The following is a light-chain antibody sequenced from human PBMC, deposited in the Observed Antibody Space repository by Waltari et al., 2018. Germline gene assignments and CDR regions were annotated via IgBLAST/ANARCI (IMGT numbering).Light chain of an antibody. CDR3: QQLKSYPIT. J-gene: IGKJ5*01. CDR1: QAIRGY. V-gene: IGKV1-9*01. Sequence: NQLTQSPSSLSASVGDRVPITCRASQAIRGYFAWYQQKPWKAPKLLIYAASTLQSGVPSRFSGSGSGTDFTLTISSLQPEDFATYYCQQLKSYPITFGQGTRLEIK. CDR2: AAS.